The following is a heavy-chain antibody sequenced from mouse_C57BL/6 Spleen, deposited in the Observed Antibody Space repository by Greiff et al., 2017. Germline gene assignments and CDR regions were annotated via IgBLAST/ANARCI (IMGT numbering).Heavy chain of an antibody. CDR2: IYPRDGSS. CDR3: APYDFNEGDY. V-gene: IGHV1-85*01. D-gene: IGHD2-4*01. J-gene: IGHJ4*01. Sequence: VQLQESGPELVKPGASVKLSCKVSGYTFTSYDINWVKQRPGQGLEWLGWIYPRDGSSKYNEKFKGKATLTVDTSSSTAYLELHSLTSEDSAVDFCAPYDFNEGDYWGQGTSVTVSS. CDR1: GYTFTSYD.